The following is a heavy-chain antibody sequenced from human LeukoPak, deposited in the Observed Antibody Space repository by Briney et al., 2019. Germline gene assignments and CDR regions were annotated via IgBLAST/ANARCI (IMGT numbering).Heavy chain of an antibody. V-gene: IGHV1-69*04. J-gene: IGHJ1*01. D-gene: IGHD6-13*01. CDR3: ARGQGQQLVRTSAEYFQH. Sequence: ASVKVSCKASGGTFSSYAISWVRQAPGQGLEWMGRIIPILGIANYARKFQGRVTITADKSTSTAYMELSSLRSEDTAVYYCARGQGQQLVRTSAEYFQHWGQGTLVTVSS. CDR1: GGTFSSYA. CDR2: IIPILGIA.